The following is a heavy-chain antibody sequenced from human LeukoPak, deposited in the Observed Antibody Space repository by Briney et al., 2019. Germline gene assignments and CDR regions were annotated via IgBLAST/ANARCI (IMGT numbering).Heavy chain of an antibody. CDR3: ARFLGRITISGVVPYGMDV. V-gene: IGHV3-30*14. Sequence: GGSLRLSCAASAFTFSSYAMHWVRQAPGKGLEWVAVTSYDESTKHYAGSVKGRFTISRHSSKNTLYLQMNSLRGEDTAVYYCARFLGRITISGVVPYGMDVWGQGTTVTVSS. CDR2: TSYDESTK. CDR1: AFTFSSYA. D-gene: IGHD3-3*01. J-gene: IGHJ6*02.